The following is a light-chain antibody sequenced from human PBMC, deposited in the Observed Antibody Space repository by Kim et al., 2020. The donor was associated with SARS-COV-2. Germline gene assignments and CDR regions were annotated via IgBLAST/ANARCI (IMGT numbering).Light chain of an antibody. J-gene: IGKJ4*01. CDR2: TAS. CDR1: QVISSL. Sequence: DIQMTQSPSSLSATVGDRVTITCRASQVISSLLSWYQQKPGEAPNLLIYTASILQSGVPSRFSGSGSGTDFTLTISSLQPEDFATYYCQQSYSTPLTFGGGTKVDIK. V-gene: IGKV1-39*01. CDR3: QQSYSTPLT.